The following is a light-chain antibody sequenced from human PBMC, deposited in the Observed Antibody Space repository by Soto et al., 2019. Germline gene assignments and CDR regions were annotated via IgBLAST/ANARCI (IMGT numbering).Light chain of an antibody. CDR3: QKYDSYPRT. V-gene: IGKV1-16*01. CDR2: ATS. Sequence: DIQMTQSPSSLSASVGDRVTITCRASQAISKYVAWFQQIPGKAPKSLIYATSRLQSGVPSTFSGSGSGTDFTLTISSLQPEDVATYYCQKYDSYPRTFGQGTRLEMK. CDR1: QAISKY. J-gene: IGKJ2*01.